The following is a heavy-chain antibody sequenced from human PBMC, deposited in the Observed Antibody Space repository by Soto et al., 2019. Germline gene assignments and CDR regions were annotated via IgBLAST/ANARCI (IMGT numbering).Heavy chain of an antibody. D-gene: IGHD3-10*01. V-gene: IGHV1-8*01. CDR2: MNPNSGNT. CDR3: ARRMDVVLWFGELSRWFDP. CDR1: GYTFTSYD. J-gene: IGHJ5*02. Sequence: ASVKVSCKASGYTFTSYDINWVRQATGQGLEWMGWMNPNSGNTGYAQKFQGRVTMTRNTSISTAYMELSSLRSEDTAVYYCARRMDVVLWFGELSRWFDPWGQGTLVTVSS.